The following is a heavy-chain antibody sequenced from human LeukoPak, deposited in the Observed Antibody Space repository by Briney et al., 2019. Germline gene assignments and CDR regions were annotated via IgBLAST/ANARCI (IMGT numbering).Heavy chain of an antibody. D-gene: IGHD4-11*01. CDR1: GGSISSYY. Sequence: SETLSLTCTVSGGSISSYYWSWIQQPPGKGLEWIGYIYTSGSTNYNPSLKSRVTISVDTSKNQFSLKLSSVTAADTAVYYCASYSNYIEGEAWFDPWGQGTLVTVSS. J-gene: IGHJ5*02. CDR3: ASYSNYIEGEAWFDP. CDR2: IYTSGST. V-gene: IGHV4-4*09.